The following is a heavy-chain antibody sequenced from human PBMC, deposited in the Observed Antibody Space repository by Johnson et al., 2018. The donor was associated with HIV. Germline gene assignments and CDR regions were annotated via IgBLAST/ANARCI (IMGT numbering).Heavy chain of an antibody. CDR2: IDWNGGSS. Sequence: VQLVESGGGVVQPGRSLRLSCAASGFTFSSYAMHWVHQAPGKGLEWVSGIDWNGGSSGYADSVKGRFSISRDNGKNSLYLQMNSLRAEDTALYYCARGAYSSSWHASDASDIWGQGTMVTVSS. D-gene: IGHD6-13*01. CDR3: ARGAYSSSWHASDASDI. CDR1: GFTFSSYA. J-gene: IGHJ3*02. V-gene: IGHV3-20*04.